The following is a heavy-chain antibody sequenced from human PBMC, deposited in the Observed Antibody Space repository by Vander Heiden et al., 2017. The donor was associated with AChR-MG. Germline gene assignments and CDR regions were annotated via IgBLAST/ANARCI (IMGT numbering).Heavy chain of an antibody. CDR1: GFTFSSYW. Sequence: DVQLVESGGGLVQPGGSLRLSCAASGFTFSSYWMSWVRQAPGKGLEWVANIKDDGSDKYDVDSVKGRFTISRDNAKNSLYLQMSSLRGEDTAVYYCARTYSGSFGYWGQGTLVTVSS. J-gene: IGHJ4*02. CDR2: IKDDGSDK. D-gene: IGHD1-26*01. CDR3: ARTYSGSFGY. V-gene: IGHV3-7*03.